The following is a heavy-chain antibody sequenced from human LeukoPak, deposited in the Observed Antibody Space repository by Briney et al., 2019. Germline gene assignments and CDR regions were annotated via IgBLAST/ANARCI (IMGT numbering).Heavy chain of an antibody. D-gene: IGHD3-10*01. CDR2: IYYSGST. Sequence: SSETLSLTCTVSGGSISSSSYYWGWIRQPPGKGLEWIGSIYYSGSTYYNPSLKSRVTISVDTSKNQFSLKLSSVTAADTAVYYCARRSPYYYGYNWFDPWGQGTLVTVSS. V-gene: IGHV4-39*07. CDR3: ARRSPYYYGYNWFDP. J-gene: IGHJ5*02. CDR1: GGSISSSSYY.